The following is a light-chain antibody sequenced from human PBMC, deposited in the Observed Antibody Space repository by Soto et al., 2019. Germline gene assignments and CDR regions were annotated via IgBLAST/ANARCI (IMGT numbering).Light chain of an antibody. Sequence: EMVMTQSPATLSVSPGEKATLSCRASQSVSSSLAWYQQIPGQAPRLLIYGASTRATAIPARFSGSGSGTDFTLTISSLQSEDFAIYYCQHYDNWPWTFGQGTKVEIK. CDR1: QSVSSS. CDR2: GAS. CDR3: QHYDNWPWT. J-gene: IGKJ1*01. V-gene: IGKV3-15*01.